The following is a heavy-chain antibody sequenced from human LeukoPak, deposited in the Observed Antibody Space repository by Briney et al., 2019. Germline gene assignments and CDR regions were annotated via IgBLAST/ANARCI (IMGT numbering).Heavy chain of an antibody. CDR2: IIPIFGTA. Sequence: SVKVSCKASGGTFSSYAISWVRQAPGQGLEWMGGIIPIFGTANYAQKFQGRVTITADKSTSTAYIELSSLRSEDTAVYYCATVVVVAATSDYFDYWGQGTLVTVSS. V-gene: IGHV1-69*06. J-gene: IGHJ4*02. CDR1: GGTFSSYA. CDR3: ATVVVVAATSDYFDY. D-gene: IGHD2-15*01.